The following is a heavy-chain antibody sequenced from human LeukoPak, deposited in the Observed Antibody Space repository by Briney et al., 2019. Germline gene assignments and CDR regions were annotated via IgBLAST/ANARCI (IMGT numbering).Heavy chain of an antibody. CDR2: ISSSGSII. CDR3: ARDPAAGHYYYYMDV. CDR1: GFTFSSFE. Sequence: GGSLRLSCAASGFTFSSFEMNWVRQAPGEGLEWVSYISSSGSIIYYADSVKGRFTISRDNAKNSLYLQMNSLRAEDTAVYYCARDPAAGHYYYYMDVWGKGTTVTISS. D-gene: IGHD6-19*01. J-gene: IGHJ6*03. V-gene: IGHV3-48*03.